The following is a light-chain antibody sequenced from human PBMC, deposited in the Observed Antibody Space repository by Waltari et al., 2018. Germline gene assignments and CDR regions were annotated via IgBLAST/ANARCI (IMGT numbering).Light chain of an antibody. CDR1: QSLLNIDGKTY. CDR3: MQSRRLPLA. J-gene: IGKJ1*01. V-gene: IGKV2D-29*01. Sequence: EIVMTQTPLSLSVTPGQPASISCRSSQSLLNIDGKTYLYWYVQKPGQPPQLLIHEVSNRVSGVPDRLSGSGSGTDFTLKISRVEAEDVGVYYCMQSRRLPLAFGQGTKVEIK. CDR2: EVS.